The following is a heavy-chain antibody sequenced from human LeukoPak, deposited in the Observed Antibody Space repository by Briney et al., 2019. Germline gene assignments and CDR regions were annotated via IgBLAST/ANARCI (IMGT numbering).Heavy chain of an antibody. CDR2: INQDGTEK. V-gene: IGHV3-7*01. CDR3: AKVAKYYYGSETYYFFEH. D-gene: IGHD3-10*01. J-gene: IGHJ4*02. Sequence: GGSLRLSCAASGFTFTTYWMSWVRQAPGKGLEWVANINQDGTEKYYVDSVKGRITISRDNAKNSLYLQMNSLRVEDTAVYYCAKVAKYYYGSETYYFFEHWGQGTPVTACS. CDR1: GFTFTTYW.